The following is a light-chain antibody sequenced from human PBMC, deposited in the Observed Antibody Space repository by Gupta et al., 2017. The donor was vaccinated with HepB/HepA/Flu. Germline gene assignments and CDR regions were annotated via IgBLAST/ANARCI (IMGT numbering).Light chain of an antibody. Sequence: QSDLTPPPSVSGTPGPRVTIPCSGSSSNIGSDSVSWFLQLPGTAPKLLIYGDNQRPSGVPDRFSGSKSGTSASLAISGLQAEDEADYYCAAWDGTLSGLVFGGGTKLTVL. CDR1: SSNIGSDS. CDR3: AAWDGTLSGLV. J-gene: IGLJ2*01. CDR2: GDN. V-gene: IGLV1-44*01.